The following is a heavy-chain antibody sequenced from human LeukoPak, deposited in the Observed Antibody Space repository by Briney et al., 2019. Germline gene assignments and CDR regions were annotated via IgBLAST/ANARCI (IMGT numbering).Heavy chain of an antibody. V-gene: IGHV1-3*04. CDR3: ARDTYGDYYFDY. D-gene: IGHD4-17*01. CDR1: GYTFTTYA. Sequence: ASVKVSCKASGYTFTTYAMHWMRQAPGQRLEWMGWINTGTGNSKYSQNFQGRVTITRDTSATTAYMELSSLRSEDTAVYYCARDTYGDYYFDYWGQGTLVTVSS. J-gene: IGHJ4*02. CDR2: INTGTGNS.